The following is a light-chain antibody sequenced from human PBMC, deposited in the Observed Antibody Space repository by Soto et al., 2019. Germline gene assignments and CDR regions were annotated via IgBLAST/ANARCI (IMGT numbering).Light chain of an antibody. CDR3: CSSAGGFSWV. Sequence: QPALTQPRSVSGSPGQSVTISCTGASGDVVSWYQQHPGKAPKVIIYYVSQRPSGVPDRFSGSRSGNTASLTISGLQADDEADYYCCSSAGGFSWVFGGGTKVTVL. V-gene: IGLV2-11*01. CDR1: SGDVV. J-gene: IGLJ3*02. CDR2: YVS.